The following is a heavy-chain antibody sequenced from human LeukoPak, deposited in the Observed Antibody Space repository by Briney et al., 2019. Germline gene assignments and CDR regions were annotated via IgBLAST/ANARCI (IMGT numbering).Heavy chain of an antibody. CDR3: AKVGYSYGKGYFDY. J-gene: IGHJ4*02. CDR2: ISGSGGST. CDR1: GFTFSSYA. D-gene: IGHD5-18*01. Sequence: PGGSLRLSCAASGFTFSSYAMSWVRQAPGKGLEWVSAISGSGGSTYYADSVKGRFTISRDNSKNTLYLQMNSLRAEDTVVYYCAKVGYSYGKGYFDYWGQGTLVTVSS. V-gene: IGHV3-23*01.